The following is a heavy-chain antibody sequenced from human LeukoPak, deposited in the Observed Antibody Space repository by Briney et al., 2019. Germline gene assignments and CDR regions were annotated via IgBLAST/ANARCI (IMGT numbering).Heavy chain of an antibody. CDR2: IYYSGST. V-gene: IGHV4-59*01. D-gene: IGHD3-3*01. J-gene: IGHJ6*03. CDR1: GGSISSYY. CDR3: ARDDFWSGYYMDV. Sequence: PSETLSLTCTVSGGSISSYYWSWIRQPPGKGLEWIGYIYYSGSTNYNPSLKSRVTISVDTSKNQFSLKLSSVTAADTAVYYCARDDFWSGYYMDVWGKGTTVTVSS.